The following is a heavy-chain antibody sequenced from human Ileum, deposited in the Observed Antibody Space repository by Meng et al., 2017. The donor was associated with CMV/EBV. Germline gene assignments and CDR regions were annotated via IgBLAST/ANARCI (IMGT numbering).Heavy chain of an antibody. Sequence: QVQLQGSGPGLVGPSETLSLTCTVSGGSIGSGDYYWSWIRQPAGKGLEWIGRIHISGATNYNPSLKSRVTVSVDTSKNQFSLKVRSVTAADTAVYYCAREMSRTGFFDYWGQGNLVTVSS. V-gene: IGHV4-61*02. CDR1: GGSIGSGDYY. D-gene: IGHD1-1*01. CDR2: IHISGAT. CDR3: AREMSRTGFFDY. J-gene: IGHJ4*02.